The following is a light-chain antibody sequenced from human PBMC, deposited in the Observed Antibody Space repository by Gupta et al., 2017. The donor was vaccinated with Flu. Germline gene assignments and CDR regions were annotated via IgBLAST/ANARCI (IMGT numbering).Light chain of an antibody. J-gene: IGLJ2*01. V-gene: IGLV3-1*01. Sequence: SYELPQPPSVSVSPGQTASVTCSGDKLGDVYVSWYQQKPGQSPVLVIYQDTQRPSGIPERFSGSNSGNTATLTISGTQDVDEADYYCQAWDSGTCGLGGGTKLTVL. CDR3: QAWDSGTCG. CDR1: KLGDVY. CDR2: QDT.